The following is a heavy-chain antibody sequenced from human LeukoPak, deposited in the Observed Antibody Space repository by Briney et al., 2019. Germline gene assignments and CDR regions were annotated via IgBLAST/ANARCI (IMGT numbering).Heavy chain of an antibody. CDR3: ARPPVVRGVNWFDP. Sequence: ASVKVSCKAPGYTFTGYYMHWVRQAPGQGLEWMGWINPNSGGTNYAQKFQGRVTMTRDTSISTAYMELRRLKPDDTAVYYCARPPVVRGVNWFDPWGQGTLVTVSS. J-gene: IGHJ5*02. D-gene: IGHD3-10*01. CDR2: INPNSGGT. CDR1: GYTFTGYY. V-gene: IGHV1-2*02.